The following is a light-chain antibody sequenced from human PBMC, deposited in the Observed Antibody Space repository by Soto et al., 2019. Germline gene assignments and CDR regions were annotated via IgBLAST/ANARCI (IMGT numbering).Light chain of an antibody. V-gene: IGKV1-5*03. J-gene: IGKJ2*01. Sequence: DIHMTQSPSTLSASVGDRVTITCRASQSISSWLAWYQQKPGKPPKLLMYKASSLESGVPSRFSGSGSGTEFSLTISSLQPDDFATYYCQQYNSYPYNFGQGTKLEIK. CDR1: QSISSW. CDR3: QQYNSYPYN. CDR2: KAS.